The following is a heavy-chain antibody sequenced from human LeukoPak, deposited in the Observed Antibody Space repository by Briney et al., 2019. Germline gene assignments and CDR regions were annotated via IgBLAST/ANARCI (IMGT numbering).Heavy chain of an antibody. Sequence: GGSLRLSCAASGFTFSSYAMSWVRQAPGKGLEWVSAISGSGGSTYYADSVKGRFTISRDNSKNTLYLQMNSLRAEDTAVYYCAKDGKRWLQGESLDYWGQGTLVTVSS. CDR2: ISGSGGST. V-gene: IGHV3-23*01. D-gene: IGHD5-24*01. CDR3: AKDGKRWLQGESLDY. J-gene: IGHJ4*02. CDR1: GFTFSSYA.